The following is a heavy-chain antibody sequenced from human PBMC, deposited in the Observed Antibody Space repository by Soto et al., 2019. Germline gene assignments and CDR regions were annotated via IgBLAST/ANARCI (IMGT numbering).Heavy chain of an antibody. Sequence: EVQLVESGGGLVKPGGSLRLSCAASGFTFSSYSMNWVRQAPGKGLEWVSSSSSSSSYIYYADSVKGRFTISRDNAKNSLYLQMNSLRAEDTAVYYCARARGPHFPHYWGQGTLVTVSS. V-gene: IGHV3-21*01. CDR1: GFTFSSYS. J-gene: IGHJ4*02. CDR3: ARARGPHFPHY. CDR2: SSSSSSYI.